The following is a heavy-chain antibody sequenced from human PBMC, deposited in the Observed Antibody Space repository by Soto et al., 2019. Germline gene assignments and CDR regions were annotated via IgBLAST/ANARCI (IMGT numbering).Heavy chain of an antibody. CDR1: GFSVSNYW. V-gene: IGHV3-74*01. CDR2: IKSDGTT. D-gene: IGHD3-3*01. Sequence: GVLRLSCAASGFSVSNYWMNWVRQAPGKGLVWVSHIKSDGTTSYEDSVEGRFTVSRDDAKDTFYLQMNGLRAEDTAVYYCAKDRGEEGLKFLEWFGGMDVWGHGTTVTVSS. J-gene: IGHJ6*02. CDR3: AKDRGEEGLKFLEWFGGMDV.